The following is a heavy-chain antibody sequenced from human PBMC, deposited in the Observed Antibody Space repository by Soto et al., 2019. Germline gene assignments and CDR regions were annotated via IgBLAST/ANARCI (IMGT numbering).Heavy chain of an antibody. V-gene: IGHV1-46*01. J-gene: IGHJ3*02. D-gene: IGHD6-19*01. CDR3: ARYQIAVAVEGGAFDI. CDR2: INPSGGST. Sequence: ASVKVSCKASGYTFTSYYMHWVRQAPGQGLEWMGIINPSGGSTSYAQKFQGRVTMTRDTSTSTVYMELSSLRSEDTAVYYCARYQIAVAVEGGAFDIWGQGTMVTVSS. CDR1: GYTFTSYY.